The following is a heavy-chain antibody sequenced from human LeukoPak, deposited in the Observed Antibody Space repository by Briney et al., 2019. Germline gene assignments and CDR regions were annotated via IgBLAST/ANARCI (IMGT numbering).Heavy chain of an antibody. V-gene: IGHV4-39*07. CDR2: IYYSGST. CDR1: GGSISSSSYY. J-gene: IGHJ4*02. CDR3: ASTAMDNFDY. D-gene: IGHD5-18*01. Sequence: PSETLSLTCTVSGGSISSSSYYWGWIRQPPGKGLEWIGSIYYSGSTYYNPSLKSRVTISVDTSKNQFSLKLSSVTAADTAVYYCASTAMDNFDYWGQGTLVTVSS.